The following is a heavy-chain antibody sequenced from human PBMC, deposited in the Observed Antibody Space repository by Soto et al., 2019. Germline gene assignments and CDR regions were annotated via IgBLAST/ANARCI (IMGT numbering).Heavy chain of an antibody. CDR3: ARLPAAMGYYYYGMDV. CDR1: GFTFSSYS. J-gene: IGHJ6*02. V-gene: IGHV3-48*02. CDR2: ISSSSGTI. D-gene: IGHD2-2*01. Sequence: GGSLRLSCAASGFTFSSYSMNWVRQAPGKGLEWVSYISSSSGTIYYADSVKGRFTSSRDNAKSSLYRQMNSLGDEDTAVYYCARLPAAMGYYYYGMDVWGQGTTVTVSS.